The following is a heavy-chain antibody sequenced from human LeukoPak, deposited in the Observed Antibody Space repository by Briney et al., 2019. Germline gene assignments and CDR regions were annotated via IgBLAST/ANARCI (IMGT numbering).Heavy chain of an antibody. CDR2: INPSGGST. CDR3: ARDSLYGVVDY. CDR1: GYTFTSYY. V-gene: IGHV1-46*01. Sequence: ASVRVSCKTSGYTFTSYYIHWVRQAPGQGLEWMGIINPSGGSTSYAQKFQGRVTMTRDTSTSTVYMYLSSLRSEDTAVYYCARDSLYGVVDYWGQGTLVTVSS. D-gene: IGHD4-17*01. J-gene: IGHJ4*02.